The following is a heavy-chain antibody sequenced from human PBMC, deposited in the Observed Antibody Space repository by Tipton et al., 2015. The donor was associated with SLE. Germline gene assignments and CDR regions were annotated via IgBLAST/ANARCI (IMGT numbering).Heavy chain of an antibody. D-gene: IGHD1-1*01. CDR2: MFYGDSGSA. CDR1: GGPMSSSHDF. Sequence: TLSLTCTVSGGPMSSSHDFWGWIRQPPGKGLQWIGTMFYGDSGSAYYSPSLKSRVTISLDTSKNQFSPKLNSVTAADTAVYCCARHRQLANFDHWGQGTLVTVPS. CDR3: ARHRQLANFDH. V-gene: IGHV4-39*07. J-gene: IGHJ4*02.